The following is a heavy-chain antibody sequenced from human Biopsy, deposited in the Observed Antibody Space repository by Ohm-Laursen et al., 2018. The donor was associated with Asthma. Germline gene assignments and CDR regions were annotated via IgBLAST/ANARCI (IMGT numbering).Heavy chain of an antibody. CDR3: ARGPEHVRSSGALDY. CDR1: GGTFSSNS. D-gene: IGHD2-2*01. CDR2: IIPIFGPT. V-gene: IGHV1-69*15. Sequence: GSSVKVSCKASGGTFSSNSINWVRQAPGQGLEWMGRIIPIFGPTNYAQKFQGRVTISADDSTSTAYMELSSLSSEDTALYYCARGPEHVRSSGALDYWGQGTLVTVSS. J-gene: IGHJ4*02.